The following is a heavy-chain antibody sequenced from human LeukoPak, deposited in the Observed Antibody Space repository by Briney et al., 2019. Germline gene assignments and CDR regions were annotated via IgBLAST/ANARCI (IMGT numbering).Heavy chain of an antibody. J-gene: IGHJ4*02. D-gene: IGHD6-19*01. CDR3: ARDGYSSGWSDY. Sequence: SETLSLTYTVSGGSISSSSYYWGWIRQPPGKGLEWIGEINHSGSTNYNPSLKSRVTISVDTSKNQFSLKLSSVTAADTAVYYCARDGYSSGWSDYWGQGTLVTVSS. V-gene: IGHV4-39*07. CDR1: GGSISSSSYY. CDR2: INHSGST.